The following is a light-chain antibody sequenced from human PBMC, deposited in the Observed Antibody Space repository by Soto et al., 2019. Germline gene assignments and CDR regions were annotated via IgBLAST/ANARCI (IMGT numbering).Light chain of an antibody. V-gene: IGKV1-39*01. J-gene: IGKJ3*01. CDR3: QQLDTYPP. CDR1: QSIGTS. Sequence: DIQMTQSPSSLSVSARDRVTITCRASQSIGTSLNWYQQKPGKAPKLLISAASSLQSGVPSRFSGSGSGTDFTLTISSLQPEDFATYYCQQLDTYPPFGPGTKVDIK. CDR2: AAS.